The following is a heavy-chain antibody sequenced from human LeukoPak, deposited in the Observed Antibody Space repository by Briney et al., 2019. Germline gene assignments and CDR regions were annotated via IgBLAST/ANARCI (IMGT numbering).Heavy chain of an antibody. D-gene: IGHD5-18*01. Sequence: GGSLRLSCAASGFTFSSYAMSWVRQAPGKGLEWVSVISGSGGATYYADSVKGRFTISRDNAKNSLYLQMNSLRAEDTAVYFCARQQQQLWYDWGQGTLVTVSS. CDR3: ARQQQQLWYD. CDR1: GFTFSSYA. J-gene: IGHJ4*02. V-gene: IGHV3-23*01. CDR2: ISGSGGAT.